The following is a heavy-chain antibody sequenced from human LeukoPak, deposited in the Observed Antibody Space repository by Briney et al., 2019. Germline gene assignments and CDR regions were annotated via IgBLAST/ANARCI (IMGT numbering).Heavy chain of an antibody. CDR3: ARVLPDYGDYVYGAFDI. J-gene: IGHJ3*02. Sequence: GGSLRLSCAASGFTFNDYYMSWIRQAPGKGLEWLSYISSSGSSIYYADSVKGRFTISRDNAKNSLYLQMNSLRAEDTAVYYCARVLPDYGDYVYGAFDIWGQGTMVTVSS. D-gene: IGHD4-17*01. V-gene: IGHV3-11*04. CDR1: GFTFNDYY. CDR2: ISSSGSSI.